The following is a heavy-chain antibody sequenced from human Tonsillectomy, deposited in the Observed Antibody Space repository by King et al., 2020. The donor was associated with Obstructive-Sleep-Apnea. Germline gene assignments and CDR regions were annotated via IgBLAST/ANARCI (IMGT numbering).Heavy chain of an antibody. CDR3: ARLAYGGGYNGFDF. Sequence: QLVQSGAEVKKPGASLKISCKGSGYSFTYYWIGWVRQMPGKGLESMGIIYPGGSDTTYSPSFRGQVTISVDKSNSTAFLQWSSLKASDTAVYYCARLAYGGGYNGFDFWGRGTLVTVSS. CDR1: GYSFTYYW. CDR2: IYPGGSDT. D-gene: IGHD2-21*01. V-gene: IGHV5-51*01. J-gene: IGHJ4*02.